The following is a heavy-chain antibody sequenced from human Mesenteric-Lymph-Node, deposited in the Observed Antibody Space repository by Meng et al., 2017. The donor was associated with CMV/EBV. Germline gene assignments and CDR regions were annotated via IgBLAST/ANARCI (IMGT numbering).Heavy chain of an antibody. CDR3: ARASSSHGTGVDY. Sequence: AVSGVSISSSNWWSWVSQPPGKGLEWIGEIYHSGSTNYNPSLKSRVTISVDKSKNQFSLKLSSVTAADTAVYYCARASSSHGTGVDYWGQGTLVTVSS. J-gene: IGHJ4*02. CDR2: IYHSGST. V-gene: IGHV4-4*02. D-gene: IGHD6-13*01. CDR1: GVSISSSNW.